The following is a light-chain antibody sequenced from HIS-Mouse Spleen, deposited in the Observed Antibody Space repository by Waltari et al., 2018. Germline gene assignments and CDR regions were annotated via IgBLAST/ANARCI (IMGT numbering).Light chain of an antibody. Sequence: EIVLTQSPATLSLSPGERATLSCRASQSVSSYLAWYQQKPGQAPRLLVYDASNRATGIPARFSGSGYGKDFNLTISSLEPEDFAVYYCQKRSNWPLTFGGGTTVEIK. V-gene: IGKV3-11*01. CDR1: QSVSSY. CDR2: DAS. J-gene: IGKJ4*01. CDR3: QKRSNWPLT.